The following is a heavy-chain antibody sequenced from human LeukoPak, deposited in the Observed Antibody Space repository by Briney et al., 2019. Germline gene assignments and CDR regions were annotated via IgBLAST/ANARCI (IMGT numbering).Heavy chain of an antibody. D-gene: IGHD4-11*01. Sequence: PGGSLRLSYAASGFIFSDYGMHWVRLAPGKGLEWVAVIWSDATNQYYADSVRGRSAISRDDSTSMVYLQMNSLRAEDTAVYFCAKDIQRGFDYTNSLDYWGQGTLVTVSS. J-gene: IGHJ4*02. V-gene: IGHV3-33*06. CDR3: AKDIQRGFDYTNSLDY. CDR2: IWSDATNQ. CDR1: GFIFSDYG.